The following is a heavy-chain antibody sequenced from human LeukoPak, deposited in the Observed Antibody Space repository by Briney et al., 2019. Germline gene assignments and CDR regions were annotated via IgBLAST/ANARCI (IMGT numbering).Heavy chain of an antibody. D-gene: IGHD6-19*01. J-gene: IGHJ5*02. Sequence: GASAKVSCKASGYTFTSYAMHWVRQAPGQRLEWMGWINAGNGNTKYSQKFQGRVTITRDTSASTAYMELCSLRSEDTAVYYCARSPGSSGWYWFDPWGQGTLVTVSS. CDR3: ARSPGSSGWYWFDP. CDR2: INAGNGNT. CDR1: GYTFTSYA. V-gene: IGHV1-3*01.